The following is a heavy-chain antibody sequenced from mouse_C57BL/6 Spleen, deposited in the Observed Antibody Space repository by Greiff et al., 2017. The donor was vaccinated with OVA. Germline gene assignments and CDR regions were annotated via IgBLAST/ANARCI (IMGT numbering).Heavy chain of an antibody. J-gene: IGHJ3*01. V-gene: IGHV14-2*01. CDR2: IDPEDGET. Sequence: EVQRVESGAELVKPGASVKLSCTASGFNIKDYYMHWVKQRTEQGLEWIGRIDPEDGETKYAPKFPGKATITADTSSNTAYLQLSSRTSEDTAVYYGARGGAWFAYWGQGTLVTVSA. CDR1: GFNIKDYY. CDR3: ARGGAWFAY.